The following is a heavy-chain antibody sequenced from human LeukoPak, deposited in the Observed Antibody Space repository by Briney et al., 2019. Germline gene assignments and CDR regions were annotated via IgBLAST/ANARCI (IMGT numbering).Heavy chain of an antibody. CDR2: ISGSDETT. V-gene: IGHV3-23*01. Sequence: PGGSLRLSCATSGFTFSTYGMSWVRQAPGKGLEWVLGISGSDETTYYADSVKGRFTISRDNSESTLFLQMTSLRAEDTAVYYCAKWGVTTVTRPYFDHWGQGTLVTVSS. CDR1: GFTFSTYG. D-gene: IGHD4-17*01. CDR3: AKWGVTTVTRPYFDH. J-gene: IGHJ4*02.